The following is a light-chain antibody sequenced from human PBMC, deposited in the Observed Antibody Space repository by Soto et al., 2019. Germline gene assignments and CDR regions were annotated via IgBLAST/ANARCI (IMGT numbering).Light chain of an antibody. CDR1: QSISNW. J-gene: IGKJ2*01. CDR3: QQYNSYSYT. Sequence: DIQMTQSPSTLSASVGDRITISCRASQSISNWLAWYQQKPGKAPQLLIYDASSLQSGVPSRFSGSGSGTEFTLTISSLPPDDFATYYCQQYNSYSYTFGQVTKLEIK. V-gene: IGKV1-5*01. CDR2: DAS.